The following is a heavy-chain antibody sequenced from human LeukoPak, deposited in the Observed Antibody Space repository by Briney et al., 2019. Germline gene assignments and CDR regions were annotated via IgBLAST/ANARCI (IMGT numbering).Heavy chain of an antibody. D-gene: IGHD2-21*02. Sequence: PGRSLRLSCTTSGFTFADYGVNWVRQAPGKGLEWVGSIRSYPYGATTEYGDSVKGRFSISRDDSRRTAYLQMNYLRPEDTGVYYCTRDNLPIVVVTPPFDFWGQGTLVTVSS. CDR1: GFTFADYG. J-gene: IGHJ4*02. V-gene: IGHV3-49*04. CDR2: IRSYPYGATT. CDR3: TRDNLPIVVVTPPFDF.